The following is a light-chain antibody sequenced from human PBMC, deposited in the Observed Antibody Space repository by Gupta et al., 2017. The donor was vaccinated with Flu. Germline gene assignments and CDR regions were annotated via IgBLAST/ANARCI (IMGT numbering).Light chain of an antibody. V-gene: IGKV2-30*02. Sequence: DGVMTQSSPSWPVAFGHANSITCRSGQGLVHSDGNTYLSWFQQRPGQSPRRLIYRVSNRDSGVPDRFSGIGSGTDFTLKISRVEAEDVGVYYCMQVTHCPWTFGPGTKVDIK. J-gene: IGKJ1*01. CDR1: QGLVHSDGNTY. CDR2: RVS. CDR3: MQVTHCPWT.